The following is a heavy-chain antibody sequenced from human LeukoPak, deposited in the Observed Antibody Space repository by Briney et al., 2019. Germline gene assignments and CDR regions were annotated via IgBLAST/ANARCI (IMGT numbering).Heavy chain of an antibody. V-gene: IGHV1-8*01. J-gene: IGHJ3*02. CDR3: ARARNRVGYSYGYYPHDAFDI. D-gene: IGHD5-18*01. CDR1: GYTFTSYD. Sequence: ASVKVSCKASGYTFTSYDINWVRQATGQGLEWMGWMNPNSGNTGYAQKFQGRVTMTRNTSISTAYMELSSLRSDDTAVYYCARARNRVGYSYGYYPHDAFDIWGQGTMVTVSS. CDR2: MNPNSGNT.